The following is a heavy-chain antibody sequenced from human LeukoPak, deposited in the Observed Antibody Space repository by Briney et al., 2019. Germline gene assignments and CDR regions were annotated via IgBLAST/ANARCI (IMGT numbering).Heavy chain of an antibody. CDR2: INHSGSA. D-gene: IGHD6-6*01. CDR1: GFPSSPYE. V-gene: IGHV4-34*01. CDR3: ARGGVGSSGYYFDY. Sequence: PGGSLKLSCVASGFPSSPYEMNWIRQAPGKGLEWIGEINHSGSANYNPSLKSRVTISVDTSKNQFSLNLSSVTAADTAVYYCARGGVGSSGYYFDYWGQGTLVTVSS. J-gene: IGHJ4*02.